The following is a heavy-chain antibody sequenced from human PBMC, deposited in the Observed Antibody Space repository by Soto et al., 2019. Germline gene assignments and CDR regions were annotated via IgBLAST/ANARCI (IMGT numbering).Heavy chain of an antibody. Sequence: SETLSLTCPVSGGSFSSYYWRWIRQPPGKGLEWVGYIYYRGSTKYNPALKIRVTISVSTSKNQFSLKLSSVTAADEAVYYCSRDRWTSSWYVYYGMDVWGQGTTVTVSS. CDR3: SRDRWTSSWYVYYGMDV. J-gene: IGHJ6*02. V-gene: IGHV4-59*01. CDR1: GGSFSSYY. CDR2: IYYRGST. D-gene: IGHD6-13*01.